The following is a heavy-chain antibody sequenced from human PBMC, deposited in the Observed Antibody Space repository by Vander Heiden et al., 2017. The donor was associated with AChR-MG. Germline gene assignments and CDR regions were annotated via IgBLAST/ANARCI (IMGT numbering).Heavy chain of an antibody. CDR3: AKVSTDVVRDCDWLGPLDV. D-gene: IGHD3-9*01. CDR2: IRGSGGST. Sequence: EVQLLESGGGLVQPGGSLRLSCAASGFTFSSYAMSWVRQAPGKGREWVSAIRGSGGSTYYADYVKGRFTISRDNAKNTLYLQMKSLRAEETAVYYCAKVSTDVVRDCDWLGPLDVWVQGTTVTVSS. J-gene: IGHJ6*02. CDR1: GFTFSSYA. V-gene: IGHV3-23*01.